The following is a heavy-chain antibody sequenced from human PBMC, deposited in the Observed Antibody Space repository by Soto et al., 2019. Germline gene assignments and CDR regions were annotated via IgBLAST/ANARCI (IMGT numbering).Heavy chain of an antibody. D-gene: IGHD2-15*01. Sequence: QVLLQESGPGLVKPSETLSLTCTVSGDSISGYYWSWIRQPPGKGLEWIGYIYFRGNTNYNPSLKSRVTISVDTSKNQFSLKQSSATAADTAVYYCARGGDARWSNFDYWGQGALVTVSS. CDR1: GDSISGYY. V-gene: IGHV4-59*01. J-gene: IGHJ4*02. CDR3: ARGGDARWSNFDY. CDR2: IYFRGNT.